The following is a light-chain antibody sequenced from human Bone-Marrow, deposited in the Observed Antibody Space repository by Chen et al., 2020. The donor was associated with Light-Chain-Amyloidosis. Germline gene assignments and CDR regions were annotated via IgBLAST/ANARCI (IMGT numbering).Light chain of an antibody. Sequence: SYVLTQPSSVSVAPGQTAPIACGGNNIGTTSVHWYQQTPGQAPLLVVYDESYRPSGIPERLSGSNSGNTATLTISRVEAGDEADYYCQVWDRSSDRPVFGGGTKLTVL. CDR3: QVWDRSSDRPV. V-gene: IGLV3-21*02. CDR1: NIGTTS. J-gene: IGLJ3*02. CDR2: DES.